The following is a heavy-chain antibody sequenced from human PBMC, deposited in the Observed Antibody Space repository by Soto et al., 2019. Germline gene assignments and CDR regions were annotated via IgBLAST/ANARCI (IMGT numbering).Heavy chain of an antibody. Sequence: PGGSLRLSCAASGFTFSSYAMHWVRQAPGKGLEWVALISYDGRNKYYADSVKGQFTISRDNSKNTLYLQMNSLRAEDTAVYYCAKPPSFEWELLFDYWGQGTLVTVSS. CDR2: ISYDGRNK. CDR3: AKPPSFEWELLFDY. J-gene: IGHJ4*02. V-gene: IGHV3-30-3*02. CDR1: GFTFSSYA. D-gene: IGHD1-26*01.